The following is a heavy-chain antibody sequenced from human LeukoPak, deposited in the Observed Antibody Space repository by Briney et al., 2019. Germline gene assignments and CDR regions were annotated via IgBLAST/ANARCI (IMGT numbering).Heavy chain of an antibody. J-gene: IGHJ4*02. CDR1: GVTVSGNY. V-gene: IGHV3-66*04. CDR3: ARHYYDSSGYYLAYFDY. Sequence: GGSLRLSCAASGVTVSGNYMSWGREAPGEGLEWGSVIYSGGSTYYADSVKGRFTISRDNSKNTLYLQMNSLRAEDTAVYYCARHYYDSSGYYLAYFDYWGQGTLVTVSS. CDR2: IYSGGST. D-gene: IGHD3-22*01.